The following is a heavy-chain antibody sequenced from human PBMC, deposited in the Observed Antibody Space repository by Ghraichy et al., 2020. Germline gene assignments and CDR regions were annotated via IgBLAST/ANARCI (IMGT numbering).Heavy chain of an antibody. J-gene: IGHJ4*02. CDR1: GGSFSGYY. Sequence: SETLSLTCAVYGGSFSGYYWSWSRQPPGKGLEWIGEINHSGSTNYNPSLKSRGTISVDTSKNQFSLKLSSVTAADTAVYYCARGSSSWYQDYFDYWGQGTLVTVSS. CDR3: ARGSSSWYQDYFDY. D-gene: IGHD6-13*01. V-gene: IGHV4-34*01. CDR2: INHSGST.